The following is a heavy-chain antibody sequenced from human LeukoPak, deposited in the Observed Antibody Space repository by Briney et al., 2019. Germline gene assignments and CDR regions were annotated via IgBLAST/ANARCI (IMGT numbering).Heavy chain of an antibody. CDR2: IYYSGST. V-gene: IGHV4-59*01. CDR3: ARSLDYYYYMDV. Sequence: PSETLSLTCSVSDDSITMYYWTWIRQPPGKGLEWIGYIYYSGSTNYNPSLKSRVTISVDTSKNQLSLKLSSVTAADTAVYYCARSLDYYYYMDVWGKGTTVTVSS. J-gene: IGHJ6*03. CDR1: DDSITMYY.